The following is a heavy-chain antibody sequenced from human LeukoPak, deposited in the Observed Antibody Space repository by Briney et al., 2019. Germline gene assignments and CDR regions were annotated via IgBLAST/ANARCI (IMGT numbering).Heavy chain of an antibody. CDR2: IYYSGST. CDR3: ARGSFCSSTSCYIFDY. J-gene: IGHJ4*02. D-gene: IGHD2-2*01. Sequence: SETLSLTCTVSGGSISSGGYYWSWIRQHPGKGLEWIGCIYYSGSTYYNPSLKSRVTISVDTSKNQFSLKLSSVTAADTAVYYCARGSFCSSTSCYIFDYWGQGTLVTVSS. CDR1: GGSISSGGYY. V-gene: IGHV4-31*03.